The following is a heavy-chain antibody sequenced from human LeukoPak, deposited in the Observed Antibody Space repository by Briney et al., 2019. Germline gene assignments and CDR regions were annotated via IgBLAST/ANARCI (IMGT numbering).Heavy chain of an antibody. J-gene: IGHJ6*02. CDR1: GFTFSSYA. CDR3: ARDRLGSGYYYYGMDV. Sequence: GRSLRLSCAASGFTFSSYAMHWVRQAPGKGLEWVAVIWYDGSNKYYADSVRGRFTISRDNSKNTLYLQMNSLRAEDTAVYYCARDRLGSGYYYYGMDVWGQGTTVTVSS. D-gene: IGHD6-19*01. CDR2: IWYDGSNK. V-gene: IGHV3-33*08.